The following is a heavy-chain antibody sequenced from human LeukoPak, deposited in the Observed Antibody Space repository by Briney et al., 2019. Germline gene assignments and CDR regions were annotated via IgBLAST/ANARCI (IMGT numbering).Heavy chain of an antibody. J-gene: IGHJ6*02. CDR1: GFTFRNYW. CDR2: IRPDGSQK. CDR3: ARDFQPRYCSSSSCSPA. D-gene: IGHD2-2*01. V-gene: IGHV3-7*03. Sequence: GGSLRLSCAASGFTFRNYWMSWVRQAPGEGLEWVANIRPDGSQKYYVDSARGRFTISRDIAKSSLYLPMSSLRPEDTATYYCARDFQPRYCSSSSCSPAWGQGTTVTVSS.